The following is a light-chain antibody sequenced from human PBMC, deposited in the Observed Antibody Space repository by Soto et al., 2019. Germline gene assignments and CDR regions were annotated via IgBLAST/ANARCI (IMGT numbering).Light chain of an antibody. Sequence: EIVLTQSPATLSLSPGERATLSWRASQSVSRYLPWYKQKPGQAPRVLIYAASSRATGIPDRFSGGGSGTDFTLTISRLEPEDFAVYYCQQCGSSPWTFGQGTKVDI. CDR1: QSVSRY. J-gene: IGKJ1*01. CDR2: AAS. V-gene: IGKV3-20*01. CDR3: QQCGSSPWT.